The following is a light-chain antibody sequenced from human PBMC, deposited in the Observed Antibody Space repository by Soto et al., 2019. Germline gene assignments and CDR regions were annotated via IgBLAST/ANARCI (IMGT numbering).Light chain of an antibody. V-gene: IGLV2-11*01. CDR2: DVS. J-gene: IGLJ1*01. CDR3: CSYAGSYTSLYV. CDR1: SSDVGGYNY. Sequence: QSALTQPRSVSGSHGQSVTISCTGKSSDVGGYNYVSWYQQHPGKAPKLMIYDVSKRPSGVPDRFSGSKSGNTASLTISGLQAEDEADYYCCSYAGSYTSLYVFGTGTKVTVL.